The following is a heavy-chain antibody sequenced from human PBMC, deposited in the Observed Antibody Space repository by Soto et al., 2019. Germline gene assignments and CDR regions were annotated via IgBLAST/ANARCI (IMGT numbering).Heavy chain of an antibody. CDR1: GFTFSSYS. CDR2: ISSSSSYI. Sequence: PGVSLRLSCAASGFTFSSYSMNWVRQAPGKGLEWVSSISSSSSYIYYADSVKGRFTISRDNAKNSLYLQMNSLRAEDTAVYYCGSILTGYRVSDDDAFDIWGQGTMVTVSS. CDR3: GSILTGYRVSDDDAFDI. D-gene: IGHD3-9*01. J-gene: IGHJ3*02. V-gene: IGHV3-21*01.